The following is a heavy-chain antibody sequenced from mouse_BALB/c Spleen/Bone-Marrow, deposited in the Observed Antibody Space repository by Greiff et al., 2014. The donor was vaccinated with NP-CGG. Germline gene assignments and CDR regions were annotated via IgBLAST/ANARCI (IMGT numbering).Heavy chain of an antibody. V-gene: IGHV1-54*01. CDR3: AVRDYRYDEGPLDY. D-gene: IGHD2-14*01. CDR2: INPGSGVT. CDR1: GYAFNYYF. Sequence: QVQLKQSGAELVRPGTSVKVSCKASGYAFNYYFIEWVKQRPGQGLEWIGVINPGSGVTNYDEKFKGKATLTADKSSSTAYMQLSDLTSDSSADYDCAVRDYRYDEGPLDYWGQGTTLTVSS. J-gene: IGHJ2*01.